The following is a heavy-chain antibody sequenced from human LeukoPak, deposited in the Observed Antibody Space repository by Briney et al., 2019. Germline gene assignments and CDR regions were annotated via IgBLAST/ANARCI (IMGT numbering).Heavy chain of an antibody. CDR1: GFCVRSNY. Sequence: PGGSLSLSCTASGFCVRSNYSSWVRQAPGKGLEWVSLIYSDGSIFHADSVKGRFTMSRDNSRNTLDLQMNSLRVEDTTVYFCARDRRRLRGMNGDGDAFDIWGQGTMVTVSS. J-gene: IGHJ3*02. V-gene: IGHV3-53*01. CDR2: IYSDGSI. CDR3: ARDRRRLRGMNGDGDAFDI. D-gene: IGHD1-1*01.